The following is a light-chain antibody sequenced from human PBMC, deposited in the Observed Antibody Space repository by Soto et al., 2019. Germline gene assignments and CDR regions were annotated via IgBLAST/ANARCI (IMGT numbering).Light chain of an antibody. CDR2: ADS. Sequence: SYELTQAPSVSVAPGKTARIGCGGDNIGSKSVHWYQQRPGQAPGLVVYADSDRPSGIPERFSGSNPGNTATLTISRVEAGDEADYYCQVWDYDTDHFVFGPGTKLTVL. CDR3: QVWDYDTDHFV. CDR1: NIGSKS. J-gene: IGLJ1*01. V-gene: IGLV3-21*03.